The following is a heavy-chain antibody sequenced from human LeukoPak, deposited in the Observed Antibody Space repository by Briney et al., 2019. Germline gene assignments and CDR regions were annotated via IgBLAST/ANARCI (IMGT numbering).Heavy chain of an antibody. J-gene: IGHJ4*02. D-gene: IGHD3-9*01. CDR2: TYYRSKWYN. CDR1: GDSVSSNSAA. Sequence: SQTLSLTCAISGDSVSSNSAAWNWIRQSPSRGLEWLGRTYYRSKWYNDYAVSVKSRITINPDTSKNQFSLQLNFVTPEDTAVYYCARDQTQYDILTSYYRDRDCFDTWGQGTLVTVSS. V-gene: IGHV6-1*01. CDR3: ARDQTQYDILTSYYRDRDCFDT.